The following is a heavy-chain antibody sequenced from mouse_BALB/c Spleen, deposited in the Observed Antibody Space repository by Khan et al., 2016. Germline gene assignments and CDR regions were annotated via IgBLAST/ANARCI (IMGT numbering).Heavy chain of an antibody. V-gene: IGHV2-2*02. CDR1: GFSLTNYG. Sequence: QVQLKQSGPGLVQPSQSLSITCTVSGFSLTNYGIHWLRQSPGKGLEWLGVIWSGGSTDYNAAFISRLSISKDNSKSQIFFKMNSLQANDTAIYXCASKEDLLWGFDVWGAGTTVTVSS. CDR3: ASKEDLLWGFDV. J-gene: IGHJ1*01. D-gene: IGHD1-1*02. CDR2: IWSGGST.